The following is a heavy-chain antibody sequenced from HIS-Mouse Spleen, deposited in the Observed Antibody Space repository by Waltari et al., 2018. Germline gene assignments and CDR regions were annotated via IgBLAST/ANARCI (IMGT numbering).Heavy chain of an antibody. V-gene: IGHV4-39*07. CDR3: AREIPYSSSWYDWYFDL. CDR2: SYYSGST. D-gene: IGHD6-13*01. Sequence: QLQLQESGPGLVKPSETLSLTCTVSCRSLRSSSYSWGGIRQPPGKGLEWIGSSYYSGSTYYNPSLKSRVTISVDTSKNQFSLKLSSVTAADTAVYYCAREIPYSSSWYDWYFDLWGRGTLVTVSS. CDR1: CRSLRSSSYS. J-gene: IGHJ2*01.